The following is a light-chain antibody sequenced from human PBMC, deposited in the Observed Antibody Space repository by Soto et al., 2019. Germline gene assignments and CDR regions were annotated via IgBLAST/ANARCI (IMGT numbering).Light chain of an antibody. J-gene: IGKJ2*01. Sequence: DIQMTQSPSTLAASVGDTVTMTCRSSSKWLAWYQKKPGKAPKLLIYDVSNLETGVPSRFSGSGSGTDFTFTISSLQPEDIATYYCQQYDNLPQYTFGQGTKLEIK. CDR1: SSKW. V-gene: IGKV1-33*01. CDR2: DVS. CDR3: QQYDNLPQYT.